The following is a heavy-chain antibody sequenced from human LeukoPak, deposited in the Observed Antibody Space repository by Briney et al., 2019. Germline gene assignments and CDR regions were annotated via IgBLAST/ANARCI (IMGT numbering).Heavy chain of an antibody. V-gene: IGHV3-7*03. J-gene: IGHJ4*02. CDR2: ISQSGSGK. CDR1: GFTFSSFG. CDR3: GRRGPHSNWIWLD. D-gene: IGHD3-10*01. Sequence: GGSLRLSCAASGFTFSSFGMTWVRQAPGKGLEWVSDISQSGSGKYYVDSVKGRFTTSRDNAKNSLYLQMNSLRADDTAAYYCGRRGPHSNWIWLDWGQGTLVSVSS.